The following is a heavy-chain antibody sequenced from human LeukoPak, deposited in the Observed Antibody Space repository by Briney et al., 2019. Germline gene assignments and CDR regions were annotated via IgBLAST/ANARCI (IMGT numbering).Heavy chain of an antibody. Sequence: SETLSLTCAVSGGSISSSNWWSWVRQPPGKGLEWIGEINHSGSTNYNPSLKSRVTISVDTSKNQFSLKLSSVTAADTAVYYCARDLTRYCSSTSCYTTLHIGSRYMDVWGKGTTVTVSS. V-gene: IGHV4-4*02. CDR1: GGSISSSNW. D-gene: IGHD2-2*02. J-gene: IGHJ6*03. CDR3: ARDLTRYCSSTSCYTTLHIGSRYMDV. CDR2: INHSGST.